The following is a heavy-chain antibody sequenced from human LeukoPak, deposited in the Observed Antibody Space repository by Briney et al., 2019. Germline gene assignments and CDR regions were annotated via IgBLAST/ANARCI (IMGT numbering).Heavy chain of an antibody. CDR3: AREYSSSSYHYYYMDV. CDR2: IIPIFGTA. D-gene: IGHD6-6*01. V-gene: IGHV1-69*13. J-gene: IGHJ6*03. Sequence: ASVKVSCKASGGTFSSYAISWVRQAPGQGLEWMGGIIPIFGTANYAQKFQGRVTITADESTSTAYMELSSLRSEDTAVYYCAREYSSSSYHYYYMDVWGKGTTVTVSS. CDR1: GGTFSSYA.